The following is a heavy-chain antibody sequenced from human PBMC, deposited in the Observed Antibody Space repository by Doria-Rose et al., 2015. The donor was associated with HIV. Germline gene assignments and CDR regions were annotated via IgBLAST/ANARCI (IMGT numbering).Heavy chain of an antibody. Sequence: QVQLQQWGAGLLKPSETLSLTCAVYGGSFSDSYWSWIRQSPGKGLEWIGEINHSGSTNYNPSLKTRVTISVDTSKNQFSLKLSSVTAADTAVYYCARGGEIAAQDYFDYWGQGTLVTVSS. J-gene: IGHJ4*02. V-gene: IGHV4-34*01. CDR2: INHSGST. CDR3: ARGGEIAAQDYFDY. D-gene: IGHD6-6*01. CDR1: GGSFSDSY.